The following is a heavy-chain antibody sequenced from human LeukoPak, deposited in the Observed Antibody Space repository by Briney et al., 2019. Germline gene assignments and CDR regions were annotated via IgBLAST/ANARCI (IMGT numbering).Heavy chain of an antibody. D-gene: IGHD4-17*01. CDR3: ARVAYGDYGYDY. Sequence: SETLSLTCTVSGCSISSYYWSWIRQPPGKGLEWIGYIYYSGSTNYNPSLKSRVTISVDTSKNQFSLKLSSVTAADTAVYYCARVAYGDYGYDYWGQGTLVTVSS. CDR1: GCSISSYY. CDR2: IYYSGST. V-gene: IGHV4-59*08. J-gene: IGHJ4*02.